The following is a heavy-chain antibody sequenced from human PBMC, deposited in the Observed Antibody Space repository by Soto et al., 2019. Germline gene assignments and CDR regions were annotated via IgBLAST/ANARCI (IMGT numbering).Heavy chain of an antibody. CDR1: GDTFNFYS. CDR2: VNPILSMS. Sequence: QVQLVQSGAEVKRPGSSVKVSCKASGDTFNFYSINWVRQAPGLGLEWMGRVNPILSMSNYAERFQGRVTMTADKSPSTAYLELSGIRSEDTAIYYCATSYGSGYRAFDFWGQGALVTVSS. D-gene: IGHD3-10*01. J-gene: IGHJ4*02. CDR3: ATSYGSGYRAFDF. V-gene: IGHV1-69*04.